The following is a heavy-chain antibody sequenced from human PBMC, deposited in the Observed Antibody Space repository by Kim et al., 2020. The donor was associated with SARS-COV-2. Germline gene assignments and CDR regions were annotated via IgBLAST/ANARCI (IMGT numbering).Heavy chain of an antibody. D-gene: IGHD6-6*01. V-gene: IGHV3-30-3*01. Sequence: GGSLRLSCAASGFTFSNYAMHWVRQAPGKGLEWVAIISYDGTTLNADSVKGRFTISRDESKNTLYLQMNSLKPEDTAVFYCARETGDYSSSFFDHWGQGTLVTVSA. CDR1: GFTFSNYA. CDR2: ISYDGTT. J-gene: IGHJ4*02. CDR3: ARETGDYSSSFFDH.